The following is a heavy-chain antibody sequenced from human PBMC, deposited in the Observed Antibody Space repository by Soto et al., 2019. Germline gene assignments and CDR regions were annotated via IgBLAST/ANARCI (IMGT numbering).Heavy chain of an antibody. V-gene: IGHV4-59*02. D-gene: IGHD6-19*01. CDR3: AGHGWLVPGDGSYWFDP. CDR2: IQINGRT. J-gene: IGHJ5*02. Sequence: PSETLSITCSSSVGSVSIYYWLLIQQPPGKGLEWIGYIQINGRTIHNPSLRSRVTLLVDTSKNQVSLILTSVTAADTAVYYCAGHGWLVPGDGSYWFDPWGQGTLVTGSS. CDR1: VGSVSIYY.